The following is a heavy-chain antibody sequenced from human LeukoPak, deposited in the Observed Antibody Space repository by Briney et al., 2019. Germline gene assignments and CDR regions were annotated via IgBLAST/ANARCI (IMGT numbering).Heavy chain of an antibody. Sequence: SETLSLTCSVSVDSISSYHWRWIPQPPGKGLEWIGYIYYSGSANYNPSLKSRVTISVDTSKNQFSLKLSSVTAADTAVYYCARGSRWIQWRVDYWGQGPLVTVSS. D-gene: IGHD5-24*01. J-gene: IGHJ4*02. V-gene: IGHV4-59*12. CDR2: IYYSGSA. CDR3: ARGSRWIQWRVDY. CDR1: VDSISSYH.